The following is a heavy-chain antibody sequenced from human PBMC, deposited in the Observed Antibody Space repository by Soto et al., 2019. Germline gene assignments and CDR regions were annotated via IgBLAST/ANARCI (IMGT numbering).Heavy chain of an antibody. CDR2: IYYSGST. CDR3: ARGSYDFWSGYYSHYYYGMDV. D-gene: IGHD3-3*01. Sequence: SETLSLTCTVSGGSISSYYWSWIRQPPGKGLEWIGYIYYSGSTNYNPSLKSRVTISVDTSKNQFSLKLSSVTAADTAVYYCARGSYDFWSGYYSHYYYGMDVWGQGTTVTVSS. J-gene: IGHJ6*02. CDR1: GGSISSYY. V-gene: IGHV4-59*01.